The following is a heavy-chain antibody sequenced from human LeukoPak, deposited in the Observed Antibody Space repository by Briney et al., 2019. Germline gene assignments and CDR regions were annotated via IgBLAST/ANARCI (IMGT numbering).Heavy chain of an antibody. CDR2: IYYSGST. V-gene: IGHV4-39*01. D-gene: IGHD6-13*01. Sequence: SETLSLTCTVSGGSISSSSYYWGWIRQPPGKGLEWIGSIYYSGSTYYNPSLKSRVTMSVDTSKNQFSLKLSSVTAADTAVYYCARRRVSSGTSSLDYWGQGTLVTVSS. CDR3: ARRRVSSGTSSLDY. J-gene: IGHJ4*02. CDR1: GGSISSSSYY.